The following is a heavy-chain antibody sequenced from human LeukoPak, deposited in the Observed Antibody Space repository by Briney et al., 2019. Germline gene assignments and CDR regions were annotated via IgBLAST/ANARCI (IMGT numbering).Heavy chain of an antibody. CDR2: IYYSGST. CDR1: GGSISSYC. CDR3: ARRSAGRYYFDY. J-gene: IGHJ4*02. Sequence: PSETLSLTCTVSGGSISSYCWSWIRQPPGKGLEWIGYIYYSGSTNYNPSLKSRVTISVDTSKNQFSLKLSSVTAADTAVYYCARRSAGRYYFDYWGQGTLVTVSS. V-gene: IGHV4-59*08. D-gene: IGHD3-10*01.